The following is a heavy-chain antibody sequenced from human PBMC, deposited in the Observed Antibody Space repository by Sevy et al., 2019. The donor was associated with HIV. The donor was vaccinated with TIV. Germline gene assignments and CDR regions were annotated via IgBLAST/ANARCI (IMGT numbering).Heavy chain of an antibody. Sequence: ASVKVSCKASGGTFSSYAISWVRQAPGQGLEWMGGIIPIFGTANYAQKFQGRVTITADKSTSTAYMELSSLRSEDTAVYYCARDLYYYGSGSYYRTGRAFDYRGQGTLVTVSS. CDR1: GGTFSSYA. V-gene: IGHV1-69*06. CDR2: IIPIFGTA. J-gene: IGHJ4*02. CDR3: ARDLYYYGSGSYYRTGRAFDY. D-gene: IGHD3-10*01.